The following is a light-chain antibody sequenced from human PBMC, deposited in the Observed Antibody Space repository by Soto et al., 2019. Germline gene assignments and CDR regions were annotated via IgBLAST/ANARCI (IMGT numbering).Light chain of an antibody. J-gene: IGLJ1*01. Sequence: QSVLTQPASVSGSPGQSITISCTGTSSDVGGYNYVSWYQQQPGKAPKLMIYQVTNRPSGVSNRFSGSRSGNTDYLTLSGLQAEDEADYYCSSYTDSSNYVFGTGTKVTV. V-gene: IGLV2-14*01. CDR3: SSYTDSSNYV. CDR1: SSDVGGYNY. CDR2: QVT.